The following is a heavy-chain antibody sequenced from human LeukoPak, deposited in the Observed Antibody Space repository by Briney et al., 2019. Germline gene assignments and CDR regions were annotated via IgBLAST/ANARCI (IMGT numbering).Heavy chain of an antibody. D-gene: IGHD3-3*02. CDR2: IIPIFGTA. CDR3: ARDSTGYWYFDL. V-gene: IGHV1-69*13. Sequence: ASVKVSCKASGYTFTSYGISWVRQAPGQGLEWMGGIIPIFGTANYAQKFQGRVTITADESTSTAYMELSSLRSEDTAVYYCARDSTGYWYFDLWGRGTLVSVSS. J-gene: IGHJ2*01. CDR1: GYTFTSYG.